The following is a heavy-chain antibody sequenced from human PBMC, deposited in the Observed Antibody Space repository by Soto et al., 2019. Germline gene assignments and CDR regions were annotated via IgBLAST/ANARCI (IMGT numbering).Heavy chain of an antibody. D-gene: IGHD3-9*01. V-gene: IGHV3-30*04. J-gene: IGHJ4*02. CDR2: ISSVGRNR. CDR1: GSTFSDYA. Sequence: GSLRPSCPASGSTFSDYALHWVRQAPGKGLEWVTVISSVGRNRYYADSVKGRSTISTHNSKNTHYLQMNSPSIKDTAVNFCALLAGLAHTDDYWGQGTPVTVSS. CDR3: ALLAGLAHTDDY.